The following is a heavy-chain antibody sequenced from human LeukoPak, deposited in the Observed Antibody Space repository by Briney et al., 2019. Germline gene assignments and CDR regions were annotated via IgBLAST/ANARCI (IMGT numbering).Heavy chain of an antibody. CDR3: VRDIAPIGAVWFDP. V-gene: IGHV3-74*01. CDR1: GFTFSSYW. CDR2: INGDGRNI. D-gene: IGHD6-13*01. Sequence: GGSLRLSCVASGFTFSSYWMHWVRQDPRKGLVWVSRINGDGRNINYADSVRGRFTISRDNAKNSLYLQMNSLRAEDTAVYYCVRDIAPIGAVWFDPWGQGTLVTVSS. J-gene: IGHJ5*02.